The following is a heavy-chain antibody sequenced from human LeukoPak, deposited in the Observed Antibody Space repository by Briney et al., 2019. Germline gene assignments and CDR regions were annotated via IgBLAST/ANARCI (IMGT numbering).Heavy chain of an antibody. Sequence: PGGSLRLSCAASGFTFDDYAMHWVRHAPGKGLEWVSGISWNSGSIGYADSVKGRFTISRDNAKNSLYLQMNSLRAEDTALYYCAKAVDDYFDYWGQGTLVTVSS. V-gene: IGHV3-9*01. CDR3: AKAVDDYFDY. CDR2: ISWNSGSI. D-gene: IGHD5-12*01. J-gene: IGHJ4*02. CDR1: GFTFDDYA.